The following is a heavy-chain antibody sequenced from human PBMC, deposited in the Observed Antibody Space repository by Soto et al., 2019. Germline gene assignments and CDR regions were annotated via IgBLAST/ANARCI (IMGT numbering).Heavy chain of an antibody. D-gene: IGHD6-13*01. CDR1: GYTFNNHA. Sequence: ASVKVSCKASGYTFNNHAIHWVRQAPGQRPEWMGWINAGNGNTKYSQKFQGRVTITRDTSASTAYMELSSLRSEVTAVYYCARGYQPLDVWGQGTTVTVSS. V-gene: IGHV1-3*01. J-gene: IGHJ6*02. CDR3: ARGYQPLDV. CDR2: INAGNGNT.